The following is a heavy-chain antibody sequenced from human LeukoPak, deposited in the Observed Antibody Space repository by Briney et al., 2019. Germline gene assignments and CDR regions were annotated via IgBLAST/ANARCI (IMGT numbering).Heavy chain of an antibody. CDR2: IYHSGDT. CDR3: ARERVSYFDN. J-gene: IGHJ4*02. V-gene: IGHV4-31*03. Sequence: PSETLSLTCTVPGDSISGGGYYWSWIRQHPGKGLEWIGYIYHSGDTYYSPSLKSRTTISVDTSKNHFSLKMTSVSAADTAVYYCARERVSYFDNWGQGTLVTVSS. CDR1: GDSISGGGYY.